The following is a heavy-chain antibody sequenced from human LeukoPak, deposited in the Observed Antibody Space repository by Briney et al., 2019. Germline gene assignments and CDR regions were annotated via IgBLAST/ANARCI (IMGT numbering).Heavy chain of an antibody. CDR1: GFSFSSYW. D-gene: IGHD7-27*01. V-gene: IGHV3-74*01. J-gene: IGHJ4*02. Sequence: GGSLRLSCAASGFSFSSYWMHWVRQTPGKGLVWVSRINSDGSSTTYADSVKDRFTMSRDNAKSTLYLQMSSLRAEDTAVYYCATSLGPLTDYWGQGTLVTVSS. CDR2: INSDGSST. CDR3: ATSLGPLTDY.